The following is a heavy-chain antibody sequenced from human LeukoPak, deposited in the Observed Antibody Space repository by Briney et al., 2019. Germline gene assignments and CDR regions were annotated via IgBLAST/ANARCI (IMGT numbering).Heavy chain of an antibody. V-gene: IGHV3-23*01. D-gene: IGHD3-10*01. CDR2: ISGSGGST. CDR1: GFTFSSYA. Sequence: GGSLRLSCAASGFTFSSYAMSWVRQAPGKGLEWVSAISGSGGSTYYADSVKGRFTISRGNSKNTLYLQMNSLRAEDTAVYYCAKDWPHYYGSGSYFDYWGQGTLVTVSS. J-gene: IGHJ4*02. CDR3: AKDWPHYYGSGSYFDY.